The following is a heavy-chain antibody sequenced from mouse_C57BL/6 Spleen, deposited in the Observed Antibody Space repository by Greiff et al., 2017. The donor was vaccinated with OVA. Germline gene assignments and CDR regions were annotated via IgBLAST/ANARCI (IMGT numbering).Heavy chain of an antibody. CDR1: GYTFTSYW. CDR2: IYPGSGST. J-gene: IGHJ1*03. V-gene: IGHV1-55*01. Sequence: QVQLQQPGAELVKPGASVKMSCKASGYTFTSYWITWVKQRPGQGLEWIGDIYPGSGSTNYNEKFKSKATLTVDTSSSTAYMQLSSLTSEDSAVYYCARSDTTVVATRGYFDVWGTGTTVTVSS. CDR3: ARSDTTVVATRGYFDV. D-gene: IGHD1-1*01.